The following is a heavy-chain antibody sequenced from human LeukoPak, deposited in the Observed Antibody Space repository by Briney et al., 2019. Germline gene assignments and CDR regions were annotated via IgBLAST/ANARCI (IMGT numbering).Heavy chain of an antibody. CDR2: INPSGGST. CDR3: AREPPLITMIASGGFDI. V-gene: IGHV1-46*01. D-gene: IGHD3-22*01. Sequence: ASVKVSCKASGYTFTSYYMHWVRQAPGQGLEWMGIINPSGGSTSYAQKFQGRVTMTRDTSTSTVYMELSSLRSEDTAVYYCAREPPLITMIASGGFDIWGQGTMVSVSS. CDR1: GYTFTSYY. J-gene: IGHJ3*02.